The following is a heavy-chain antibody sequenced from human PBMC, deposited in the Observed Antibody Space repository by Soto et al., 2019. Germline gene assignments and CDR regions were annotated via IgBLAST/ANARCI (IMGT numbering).Heavy chain of an antibody. V-gene: IGHV3-23*01. CDR3: AKDLQPTENNYDSSGYFDY. CDR2: ISGSGGRK. Sequence: GGSLRLSCAASGFTFSSYAMSWVRQAPGKGLEWVSAISGSGGRKYYADSVKGRFTISRDNSKNTLYLQMNSLRAEDTAVYYCAKDLQPTENNYDSSGYFDYWGQGTLVTVSS. CDR1: GFTFSSYA. D-gene: IGHD3-22*01. J-gene: IGHJ4*02.